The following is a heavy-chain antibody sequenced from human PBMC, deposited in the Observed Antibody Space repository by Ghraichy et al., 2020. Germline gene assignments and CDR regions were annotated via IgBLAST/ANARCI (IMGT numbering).Heavy chain of an antibody. CDR1: GFSFSNYA. Sequence: GGSLRLSCTASGFSFSNYAMKWVRQGPGLGLEWVSSISHSGEATNYAESVRGRLTISRDNSKNTLYLQMNSLRAEDTAVYFCGKDLVSRGLGDTPEYWGQGTLVTVS. CDR3: GKDLVSRGLGDTPEY. J-gene: IGHJ4*02. CDR2: ISHSGEAT. V-gene: IGHV3-23*01. D-gene: IGHD2-8*01.